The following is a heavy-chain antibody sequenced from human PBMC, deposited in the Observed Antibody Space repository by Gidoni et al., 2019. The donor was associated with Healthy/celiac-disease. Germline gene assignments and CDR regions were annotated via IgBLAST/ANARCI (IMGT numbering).Heavy chain of an antibody. CDR3: ARVDIVVVVAATRHYYYGMDV. D-gene: IGHD2-15*01. V-gene: IGHV2-26*01. CDR2: IFSNDEK. CDR1: GFSLSNARMG. J-gene: IGHJ6*02. Sequence: QVTLKESGPVLVKPTETLTLTCTVSGFSLSNARMGVSWIRQPPGTALEWLAHIFSNDEKSYSTSLKSRLTISKDTSKSQVVLTMTNMDPVDTATYYCARVDIVVVVAATRHYYYGMDVWGQGTTVTVSS.